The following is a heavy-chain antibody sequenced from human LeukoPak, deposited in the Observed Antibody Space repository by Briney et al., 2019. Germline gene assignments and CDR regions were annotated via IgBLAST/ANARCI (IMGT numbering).Heavy chain of an antibody. J-gene: IGHJ4*02. CDR1: GGSFSGYY. CDR3: ARKSYNWKFDY. D-gene: IGHD1-1*01. V-gene: IGHV4-34*01. CDR2: INHSGST. Sequence: SETLSLTCAVYGGSFSGYYWSWIRQPPGKGLEWIGEINHSGSTNYNPSLKSRVTISVDTSKNQFPLKLSSVTAADTAVYYCARKSYNWKFDYWGQGTLVTVSS.